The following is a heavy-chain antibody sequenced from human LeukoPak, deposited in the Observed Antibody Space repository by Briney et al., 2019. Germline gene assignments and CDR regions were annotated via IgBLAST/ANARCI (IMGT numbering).Heavy chain of an antibody. D-gene: IGHD1-26*01. J-gene: IGHJ3*01. CDR3: AKLGGSYSL. CDR2: ISGSGGST. CDR1: GFTFRSYP. V-gene: IGHV3-23*01. Sequence: GGSLTLSCAASGFTFRSYPMSWVPQPPGKGLEGVSAISGSGGSTYYADSVKGRLTISRDNSKNTLYPQMNSLRAEDTAVYYCAKLGGSYSLWGQGTMVTVSS.